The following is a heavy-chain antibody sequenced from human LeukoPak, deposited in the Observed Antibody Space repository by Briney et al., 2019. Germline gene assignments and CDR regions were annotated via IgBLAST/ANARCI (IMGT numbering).Heavy chain of an antibody. D-gene: IGHD4-17*01. Sequence: GGSLRLSCAASGFTFSRYSMNWVRQAPGRGLEWVSSISSSSSYICYSDSLKGRFTISRDNAKNSLYLQMNSLRAEDTAVYFCARDRIIYGDYGDAFDIWGQGTVVTVSS. V-gene: IGHV3-21*01. CDR2: ISSSSSYI. CDR3: ARDRIIYGDYGDAFDI. J-gene: IGHJ3*02. CDR1: GFTFSRYS.